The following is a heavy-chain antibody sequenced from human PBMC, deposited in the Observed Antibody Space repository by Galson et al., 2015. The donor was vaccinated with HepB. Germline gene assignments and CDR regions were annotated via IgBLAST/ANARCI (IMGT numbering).Heavy chain of an antibody. CDR2: ISSSSSYT. Sequence: LRLSCAASGFTFSDYYMSWIRQAPGKGLEWVSYISSSSSYTNYADSVKGRFTISRDNAKNSLYLQMNSLRAEDTAVYYCARDLVAVAGAFDYWGQGTLVTVSS. CDR3: ARDLVAVAGAFDY. D-gene: IGHD6-19*01. J-gene: IGHJ4*02. V-gene: IGHV3-11*06. CDR1: GFTFSDYY.